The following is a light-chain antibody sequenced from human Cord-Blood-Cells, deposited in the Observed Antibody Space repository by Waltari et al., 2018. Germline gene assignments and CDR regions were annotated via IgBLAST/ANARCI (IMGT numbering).Light chain of an antibody. CDR2: DVS. CDR1: SSDVGGYNH. V-gene: IGLV2-14*01. J-gene: IGLJ3*02. CDR3: SSYTSSSTWV. Sequence: QSALTQPASVSGSPGQSITIPCTGTSSDVGGYNHVSWYQQPPGKAPKLMIYDVSKRPSGVSNRFSGSKSGNTASLTISGLQAEDEADYYCSSYTSSSTWVFGGGTKLTVL.